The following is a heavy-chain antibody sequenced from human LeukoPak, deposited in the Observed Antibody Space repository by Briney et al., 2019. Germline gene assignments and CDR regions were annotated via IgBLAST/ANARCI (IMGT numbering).Heavy chain of an antibody. Sequence: SVTVSCKASGGTFSSYAISWVRQAPGQGLEWMGGIIPIFGTANYAQKFQGRVTITTDESTSTAYMELSSLRSEDTAVYYCARVYCSSTSCRRRTNWFDPWGQGTLVTVSS. J-gene: IGHJ5*02. CDR3: ARVYCSSTSCRRRTNWFDP. CDR2: IIPIFGTA. CDR1: GGTFSSYA. V-gene: IGHV1-69*05. D-gene: IGHD2-2*01.